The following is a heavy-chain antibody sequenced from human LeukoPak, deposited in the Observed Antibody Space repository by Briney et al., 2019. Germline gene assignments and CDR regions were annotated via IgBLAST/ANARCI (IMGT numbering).Heavy chain of an antibody. J-gene: IGHJ6*03. D-gene: IGHD2-2*01. Sequence: GGSLRLSCAASGFTFSAYGMTWVRQAPGKGLEWVSHISDRGDNTYYADSVKGRFTISRDNSKNTLYLQMNSLSADDTAVYYCAKGSSHLGYCSSTSCYRYYMDVWGKGTTV. V-gene: IGHV3-23*01. CDR3: AKGSSHLGYCSSTSCYRYYMDV. CDR2: ISDRGDNT. CDR1: GFTFSAYG.